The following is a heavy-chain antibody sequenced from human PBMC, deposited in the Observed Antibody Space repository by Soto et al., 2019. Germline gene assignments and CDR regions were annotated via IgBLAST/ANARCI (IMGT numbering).Heavy chain of an antibody. J-gene: IGHJ1*01. CDR3: AGWGTTGGLDV. Sequence: QVQLVESGGGVVQPGTSLRVSCVGSGFTFRSYVIHWVRQAPGKGLEWVALTSYDGSDKYYGDSVRGRFTTSRANSRNTVELQMDSLRREHTARYYWAGWGTTGGLDVWGQGTLVSVSS. D-gene: IGHD3-16*01. CDR1: GFTFRSYV. CDR2: TSYDGSDK. V-gene: IGHV3-30*19.